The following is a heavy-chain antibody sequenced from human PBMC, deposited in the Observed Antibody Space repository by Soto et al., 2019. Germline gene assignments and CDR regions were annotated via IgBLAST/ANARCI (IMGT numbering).Heavy chain of an antibody. J-gene: IGHJ6*02. D-gene: IGHD6-13*01. CDR3: AREGRQLVLGGPASTDFYYYYAMDV. Sequence: GSLRLSCAASGFTVSSNYIDWVRQAPGKGLEWVSVIYSGGETYYADSVKGRFTISRDNSKNTVYLQMNSLRVEDTAVYYCAREGRQLVLGGPASTDFYYYYAMDVWGQGTTVTVSS. CDR2: IYSGGET. V-gene: IGHV3-53*01. CDR1: GFTVSSNY.